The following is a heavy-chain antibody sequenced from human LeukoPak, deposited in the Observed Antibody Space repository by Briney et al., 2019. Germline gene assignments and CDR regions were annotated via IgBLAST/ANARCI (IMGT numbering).Heavy chain of an antibody. V-gene: IGHV1-24*01. CDR2: FDPEDGET. J-gene: IGHJ4*02. CDR1: GYTLTELS. CDR3: ATAQRDGYNYGSDY. D-gene: IGHD5-24*01. Sequence: GASVKVSCKVSGYTLTELSMHWVRQAPGKGLEWMGGFDPEDGETICAQKFQGRVTMTEDTSTDTAYMELSSLRSEDTAVYYCATAQRDGYNYGSDYWGQGTLVTVSS.